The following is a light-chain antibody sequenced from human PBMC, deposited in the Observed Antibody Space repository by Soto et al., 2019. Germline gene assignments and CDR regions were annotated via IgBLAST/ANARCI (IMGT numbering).Light chain of an antibody. V-gene: IGKV1-13*02. CDR2: DAS. Sequence: AIPLPQPPSSLSASVVDRFTITCRASQGISSALAWYQQKPGKAPKLLIYDASSLESGVPSRFSGSGSGTDFTLTISSLQPEDFATYYCQQFNSYPHTFGQGTKLEIK. CDR1: QGISSA. J-gene: IGKJ2*01. CDR3: QQFNSYPHT.